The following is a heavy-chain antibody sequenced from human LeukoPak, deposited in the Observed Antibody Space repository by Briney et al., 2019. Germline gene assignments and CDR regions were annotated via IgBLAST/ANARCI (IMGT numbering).Heavy chain of an antibody. CDR3: ARYCTFRTCSGTKFDS. CDR2: ISSSSSYT. V-gene: IGHV3-21*01. D-gene: IGHD1-1*01. CDR1: GFTFSNYN. J-gene: IGHJ4*02. Sequence: PGGSLRLSCAAPGFTFSNYNMNWVRQAPGKGLEWVSSISSSSSYTYYADSVKGRFTISRDNAKNSLYLEMNSLRAEDTAVYYCARYCTFRTCSGTKFDSWGQGTLVTVSS.